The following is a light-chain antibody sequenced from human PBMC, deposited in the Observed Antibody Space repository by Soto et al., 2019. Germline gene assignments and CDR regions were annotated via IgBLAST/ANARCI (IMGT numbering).Light chain of an antibody. Sequence: EIVMTQSPATLSLSKGQRATISCRASQSVSSNLAWYQQILGQAPRLLISGASTRATGIPARFTGSGSWTEFTLTISSLQSEDCAVYSCQQYNNWPHSFGQGTKVYIK. J-gene: IGKJ2*01. CDR1: QSVSSN. CDR3: QQYNNWPHS. V-gene: IGKV3-15*01. CDR2: GAS.